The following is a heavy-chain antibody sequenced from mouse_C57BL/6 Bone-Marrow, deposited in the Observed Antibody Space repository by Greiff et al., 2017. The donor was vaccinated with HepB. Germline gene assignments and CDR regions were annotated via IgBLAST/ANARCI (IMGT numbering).Heavy chain of an antibody. CDR1: GYTFTSYD. J-gene: IGHJ3*01. D-gene: IGHD2-4*01. V-gene: IGHV1-85*01. Sequence: QVHVKQSGPELVKPGASVKLSCKASGYTFTSYDINWVKQRPGQGLEWIGWIYPGDVSNKYNEKFKGKSTLTVDTSASTAYMELHSLTSEDSAVYFCARRGYDYGAWFAYWCQGTLVTVSA. CDR3: ARRGYDYGAWFAY. CDR2: IYPGDVSN.